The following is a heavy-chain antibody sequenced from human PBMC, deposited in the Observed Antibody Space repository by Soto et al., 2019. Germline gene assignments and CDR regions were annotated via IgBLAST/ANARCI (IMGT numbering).Heavy chain of an antibody. V-gene: IGHV3-33*01. CDR2: IWYDGSNK. Sequence: QVQLVESGGGVVQPGRSLRLSCAASGFTFSSYGMHWVRQAPGKGLEWVAVIWYDGSNKYYADSVKGRFTISRDNSKNTLYLQMNSLRAEDTAVYYCARDQQYDSSGYSAPIPVYWGQGTLVTVSS. D-gene: IGHD3-22*01. CDR3: ARDQQYDSSGYSAPIPVY. CDR1: GFTFSSYG. J-gene: IGHJ4*02.